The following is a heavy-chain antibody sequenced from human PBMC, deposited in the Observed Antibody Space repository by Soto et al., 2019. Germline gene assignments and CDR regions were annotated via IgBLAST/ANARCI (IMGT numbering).Heavy chain of an antibody. Sequence: EVQLLESGGGWVQPGGSLRLSCAASGFTFSTFVMTWVRHVPGEGLEWISSITGSGKSAYYADSVKGRVTISRDNSKNTLYLQISSRGVDDTAVYHCAVHLGENYYTMDVWGQGTTVTVSS. CDR3: AVHLGENYYTMDV. V-gene: IGHV3-23*01. J-gene: IGHJ6*02. D-gene: IGHD3-10*01. CDR2: ITGSGKSA. CDR1: GFTFSTFV.